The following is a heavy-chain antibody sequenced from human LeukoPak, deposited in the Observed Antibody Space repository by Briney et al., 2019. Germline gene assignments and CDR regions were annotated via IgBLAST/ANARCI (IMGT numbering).Heavy chain of an antibody. CDR2: IYYSGST. CDR3: AREISSSWYRGAFDY. J-gene: IGHJ4*02. CDR1: GGSISSYY. Sequence: SETLSLTCTVSGGSISSYYWSWIRQPPGKGLEWIGYIYYSGSTNYNPSLKSRVTISVDTSKNQFSLKLSSVTAADTAVYYCAREISSSWYRGAFDYWGQGTLVTVSS. V-gene: IGHV4-59*01. D-gene: IGHD6-13*01.